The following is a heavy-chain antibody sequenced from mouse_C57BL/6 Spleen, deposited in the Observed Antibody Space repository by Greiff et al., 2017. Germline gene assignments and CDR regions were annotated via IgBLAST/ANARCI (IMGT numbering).Heavy chain of an antibody. CDR3: ARSDIYYGNYYAMDD. CDR2: IYPGDGDT. J-gene: IGHJ4*01. Sequence: VQLQQSGPELVKPGASVTISCKASGYAFSSSWMNWVKQRPGKGLEWIGRIYPGDGDTNYNGKFKGKATITADKSSSTAYVQLSSLTSEDSAVYFCARSDIYYGNYYAMDDWGQGTSVTVSS. D-gene: IGHD2-1*01. V-gene: IGHV1-82*01. CDR1: GYAFSSSW.